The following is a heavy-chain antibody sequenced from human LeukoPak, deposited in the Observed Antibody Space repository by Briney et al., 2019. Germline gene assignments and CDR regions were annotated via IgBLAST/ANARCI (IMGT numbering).Heavy chain of an antibody. D-gene: IGHD3-9*01. CDR1: GFTFSSYS. CDR3: ARGVLRYFDWSSYPFDY. J-gene: IGHJ4*02. V-gene: IGHV3-21*01. Sequence: GGSLRLSCAASGFTFSSYSMNWVRQAPGKGLEWVSSISSSSSYIYYADSVKGRFTISRDNAKNSLYLQMNSLRAEDTAVYYCARGVLRYFDWSSYPFDYWAREPWSPSPQ. CDR2: ISSSSSYI.